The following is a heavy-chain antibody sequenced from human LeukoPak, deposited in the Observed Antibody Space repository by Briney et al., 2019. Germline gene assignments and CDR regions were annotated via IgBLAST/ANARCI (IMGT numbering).Heavy chain of an antibody. CDR1: GFTFSSYN. CDR3: ARGGYGDGNYYHYGMDV. Sequence: NPGGSLRLSCAASGFTFSSYNMNWVRQAPGKGLEWVSSISSSSSYIYYADSVRGRFTISRDNAKNSLYLQINSLRAEDTAVYYCARGGYGDGNYYHYGMDVWGQGTTVTVSS. J-gene: IGHJ6*02. V-gene: IGHV3-21*01. CDR2: ISSSSSYI. D-gene: IGHD2-21*02.